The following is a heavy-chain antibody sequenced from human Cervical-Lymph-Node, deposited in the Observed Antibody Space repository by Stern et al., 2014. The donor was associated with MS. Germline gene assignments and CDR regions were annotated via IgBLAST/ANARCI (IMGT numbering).Heavy chain of an antibody. Sequence: QVQLVQSGGALVKPGGSLRLSCAASGFTFSDDYMSWIRQTPGKGLEWLSYISSSGSSIYYADSVKGRFTVSRDNAKNSLYLQMNSLRADDTAVYYCARAPFRHDMFWGRGTLVTVSS. V-gene: IGHV3-11*01. CDR1: GFTFSDDY. J-gene: IGHJ4*02. D-gene: IGHD3-9*01. CDR2: ISSSGSSI. CDR3: ARAPFRHDMF.